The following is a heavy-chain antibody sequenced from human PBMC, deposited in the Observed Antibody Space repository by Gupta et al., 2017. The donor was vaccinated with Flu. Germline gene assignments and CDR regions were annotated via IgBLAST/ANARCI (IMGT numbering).Heavy chain of an antibody. Sequence: VQLQESGPRLVKPSETLSLTCVVSGFSITNSYYWAWIRQPPGQGLEWIGSIYYTGSTYYNPSLKSRPALSMDKSQNQFSLTLTSVTAADTAVYFCARVRLSRGPRVVFDYWGQGTLVTVSP. V-gene: IGHV4-38-2*01. CDR2: IYYTGST. J-gene: IGHJ4*02. CDR3: ARVRLSRGPRVVFDY. CDR1: GFSITNSYY. D-gene: IGHD2-15*01.